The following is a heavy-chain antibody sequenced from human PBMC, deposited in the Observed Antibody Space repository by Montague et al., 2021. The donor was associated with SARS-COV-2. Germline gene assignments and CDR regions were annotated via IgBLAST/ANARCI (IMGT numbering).Heavy chain of an antibody. CDR1: GDSISNSNYY. CDR3: ARVRQGREPLDY. V-gene: IGHV4-39*07. J-gene: IGHJ4*02. D-gene: IGHD3-10*01. Sequence: SETLSLTCTVSGDSISNSNYYWGWIRQPPGKGLEWIGSIYYSGSTYYNPSLKSRVTISVDTSKNQVSLKLNSVTAADTAVYYCARVRQGREPLDYWGQGTLVTVSS. CDR2: IYYSGST.